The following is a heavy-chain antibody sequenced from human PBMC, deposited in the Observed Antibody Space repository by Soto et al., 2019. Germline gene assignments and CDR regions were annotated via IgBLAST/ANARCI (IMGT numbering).Heavy chain of an antibody. J-gene: IGHJ4*02. D-gene: IGHD3-10*01. CDR2: IYYSGST. V-gene: IGHV4-30-4*01. Sequence: SSETLSLTCTVSGGSISSDDYYWSWIRQPPGKGLEWIGYIYYSGSTYYNPSLRSRVTISVDTSKNQFSLKLSSVTVADTAVYYCARQSRRGITMVRGVIIKKIYFDYWGQGTLVTVSS. CDR1: GGSISSDDYY. CDR3: ARQSRRGITMVRGVIIKKIYFDY.